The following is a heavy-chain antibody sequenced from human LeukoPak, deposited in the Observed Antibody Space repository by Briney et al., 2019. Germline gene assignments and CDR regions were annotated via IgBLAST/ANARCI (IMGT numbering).Heavy chain of an antibody. J-gene: IGHJ3*02. CDR1: GFTVSSNY. CDR3: ARVPMATSAFDI. D-gene: IGHD2-8*01. Sequence: GGSLRLSCAASGFTVSSNYMSWVRQAPGKGLEWVSVIYSGGSTYYADSVKGRFTISRDNSKNTLYLQMNSLRAEDTAVYYCARVPMATSAFDIRGQGTMVTVSS. CDR2: IYSGGST. V-gene: IGHV3-66*01.